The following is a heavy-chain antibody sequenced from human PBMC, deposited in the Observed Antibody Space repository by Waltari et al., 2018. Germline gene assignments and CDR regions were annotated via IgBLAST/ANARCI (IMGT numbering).Heavy chain of an antibody. CDR1: GNTLTELS. V-gene: IGHV1-24*01. J-gene: IGHJ4*02. D-gene: IGHD6-13*01. Sequence: QVQLVQSGAEVKKPGASVKVSCEVSGNTLTELSMHWVRQDPGKGLGWMGGFDPEDGETIYAQSFQGRVTMTEDTSTDTAYMEVSSLRSEDTAVYYCATSPIALFGTLYWGQGTLVTVSS. CDR2: FDPEDGET. CDR3: ATSPIALFGTLY.